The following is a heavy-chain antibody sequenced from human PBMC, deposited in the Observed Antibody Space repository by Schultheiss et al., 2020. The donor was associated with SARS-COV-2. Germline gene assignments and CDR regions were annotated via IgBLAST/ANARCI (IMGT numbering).Heavy chain of an antibody. J-gene: IGHJ6*02. Sequence: GGSLRLSCAASGFTFSNAWISWVRQAPGKGLEWVGRIKSKTDGGTTDYAAPVKGRFTISRDDSKNTLYLQMNSLKTEDTAVYYCTTDPKVPTYYYYGMDVWGQGTTVTVSS. CDR1: GFTFSNAW. V-gene: IGHV3-15*01. CDR3: TTDPKVPTYYYYGMDV. CDR2: IKSKTDGGTT.